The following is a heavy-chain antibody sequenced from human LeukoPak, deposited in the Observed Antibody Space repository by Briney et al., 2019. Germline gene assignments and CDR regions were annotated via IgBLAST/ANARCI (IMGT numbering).Heavy chain of an antibody. CDR3: ARVHYYGSGSQLLSPYYYYGMDV. V-gene: IGHV1-18*01. CDR2: ISAYNGNT. D-gene: IGHD3-10*01. Sequence: ASVKVSCKASGYTFTSYGISWVRQAPGQGLEWMEWISAYNGNTNYAQKLQGRVTMTTDTSTSTAYMELRSLRSDDTAVYYCARVHYYGSGSQLLSPYYYYGMDVWGQGTTVTVSS. CDR1: GYTFTSYG. J-gene: IGHJ6*02.